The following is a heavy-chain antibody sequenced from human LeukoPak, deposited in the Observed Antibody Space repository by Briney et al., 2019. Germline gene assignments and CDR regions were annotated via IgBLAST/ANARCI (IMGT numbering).Heavy chain of an antibody. CDR2: SYYSGTT. J-gene: IGHJ4*02. CDR1: GGSISSYY. CDR3: ARGVYIAAAQYGY. D-gene: IGHD6-13*01. V-gene: IGHV4-59*01. Sequence: SETLSLTCTVSGGSISSYYWSWIRQPPGKGLEWIGYSYYSGTTNYNPSLKSRVTISVDTSKNQFSLKLSSVTAADTAVYYCARGVYIAAAQYGYWGQGTLVTVSS.